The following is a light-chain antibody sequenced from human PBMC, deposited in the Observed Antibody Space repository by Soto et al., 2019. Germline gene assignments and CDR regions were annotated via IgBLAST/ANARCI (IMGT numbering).Light chain of an antibody. CDR1: QSISSY. V-gene: IGKV1-39*01. Sequence: DSQMNQSPSTRPASEGERVSISCLASQSISSYLNWYQQKPGKAPKLLIYAASSLQSGVPSRFSGSGPGTDFTLTISSLQPEDFATYYCQESYITPLSFGGGTMVDNK. CDR3: QESYITPLS. CDR2: AAS. J-gene: IGKJ4*01.